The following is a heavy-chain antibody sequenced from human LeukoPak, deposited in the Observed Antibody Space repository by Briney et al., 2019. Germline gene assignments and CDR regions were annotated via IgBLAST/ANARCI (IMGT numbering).Heavy chain of an antibody. V-gene: IGHV3-23*01. CDR1: EFTLRRYA. Sequence: AGGSLRLSCAASEFTLRRYAMSWVRQAPGKGLEWVSDISGSGGTTYYADSVKGRFTISRDNSKNTLSLQMNSLRAEDTAVYYCAEVEDILTGHLDYWGQGTLVTVSS. CDR2: ISGSGGTT. J-gene: IGHJ4*02. D-gene: IGHD3-9*01. CDR3: AEVEDILTGHLDY.